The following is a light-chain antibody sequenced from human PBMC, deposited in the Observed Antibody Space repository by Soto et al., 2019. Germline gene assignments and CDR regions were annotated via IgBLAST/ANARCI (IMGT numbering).Light chain of an antibody. V-gene: IGKV3-15*01. Sequence: EIVMTQSPATLSVSPGEGATLSCRASQSVSSNLVWYQHKPGQAPRLLIYGASTRATDVPARFSGSGSGTDFTLTISSLQSEDYAVYYCQQYGDSITFGGGTKVEIK. CDR1: QSVSSN. CDR3: QQYGDSIT. J-gene: IGKJ4*01. CDR2: GAS.